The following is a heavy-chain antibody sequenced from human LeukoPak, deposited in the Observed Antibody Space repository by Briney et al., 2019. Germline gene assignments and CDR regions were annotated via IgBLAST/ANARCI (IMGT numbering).Heavy chain of an antibody. CDR2: ISSSSSYI. CDR1: GFTFSSYS. CDR3: ARAGGVVVPAAWGDY. D-gene: IGHD2-2*01. Sequence: PGGSLRLSCAASGFTFSSYSMNWVRQAPGKGLEWVSSISSSSSYIYYADSVKGRFTISRDNAKNSLYLQMNSLRAEDTAVYYCARAGGVVVPAAWGDYWGQGTLVTVSS. V-gene: IGHV3-21*01. J-gene: IGHJ4*02.